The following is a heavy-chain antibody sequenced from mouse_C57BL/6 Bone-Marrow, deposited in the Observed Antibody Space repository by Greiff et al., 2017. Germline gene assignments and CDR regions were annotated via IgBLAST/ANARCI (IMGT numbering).Heavy chain of an antibody. V-gene: IGHV1-54*01. CDR2: LNPGSGGT. J-gene: IGHJ3*01. CDR1: GYAFTNYL. CDR3: ARSKDWDSWFAY. D-gene: IGHD4-1*01. Sequence: QVQLQQSGAELVRPGTSVKVSCKASGYAFTNYLIEWVKQRPGQGLEWIGVLNPGSGGTNYNEKFKGKATLTADKSSSTAYMQLSSLTSEDSAVYFCARSKDWDSWFAYWGQGTRVTVTA.